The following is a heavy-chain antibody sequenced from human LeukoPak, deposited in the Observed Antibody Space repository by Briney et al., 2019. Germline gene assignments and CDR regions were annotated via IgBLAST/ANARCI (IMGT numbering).Heavy chain of an antibody. CDR1: GGSISSYY. CDR2: IYYSGST. V-gene: IGHV4-30-4*08. D-gene: IGHD3-3*01. CDR3: ARLLRFLEWVDY. Sequence: SETLSLTCTVSGGSISSYYWSWIRQPPGKGLEWIGYIYYSGSTYYNPSLKSRVTISVDTSKNQFSLKLSSVTAADTAVYYCARLLRFLEWVDYWGQGTLVTVSS. J-gene: IGHJ4*02.